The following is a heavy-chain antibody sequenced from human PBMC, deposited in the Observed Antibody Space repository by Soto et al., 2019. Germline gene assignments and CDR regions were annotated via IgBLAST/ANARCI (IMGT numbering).Heavy chain of an antibody. CDR1: GFSLSTTGVG. V-gene: IGHV2-5*02. Sequence: SGPTLVNPTQTLTLTCTFSGFSLSTTGVGVGWLRQPPGKALEWLALIYWDDDKHYSPSLKSRLAITKDTSKNQVVLTMTNMDPVDTATYYCAHRTTSSIWTPFDFWGQGTLVTVSS. CDR3: AHRTTSSIWTPFDF. CDR2: IYWDDDK. D-gene: IGHD6-13*01. J-gene: IGHJ4*02.